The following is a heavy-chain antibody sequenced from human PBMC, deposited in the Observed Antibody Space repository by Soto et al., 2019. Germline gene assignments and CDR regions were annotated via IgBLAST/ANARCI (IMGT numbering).Heavy chain of an antibody. CDR2: INPSGGST. Sequence: SAKASSKAPAYTFTSYYMHWVRQAPGQGLEWMGIINPSGGSTSYAQKFQGRVTMTTDTSTSTVYMELSSLRSEDTAVDYCARDSGGDYWGHGTLV. CDR3: ARDSGGDY. D-gene: IGHD5-12*01. CDR1: AYTFTSYY. V-gene: IGHV1-46*01. J-gene: IGHJ4*01.